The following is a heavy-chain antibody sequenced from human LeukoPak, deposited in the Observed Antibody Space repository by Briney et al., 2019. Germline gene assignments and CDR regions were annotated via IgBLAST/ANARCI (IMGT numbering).Heavy chain of an antibody. D-gene: IGHD6-13*01. CDR3: ARVVAAAANWFDP. V-gene: IGHV3-48*03. Sequence: GGSLRLSCAASGFTFSSYEMNWVRQAPGEGLEWVSYISSSGSTIYYADSVKGRFTIPRDNAKNSLYLQMNSLRAEDTAVYYCARVVAAAANWFDPWGQGTLVTVSS. J-gene: IGHJ5*02. CDR2: ISSSGSTI. CDR1: GFTFSSYE.